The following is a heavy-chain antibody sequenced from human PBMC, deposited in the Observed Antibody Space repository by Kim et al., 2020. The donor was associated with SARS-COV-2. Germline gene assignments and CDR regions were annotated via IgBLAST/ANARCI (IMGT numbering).Heavy chain of an antibody. Sequence: GGSLRLSCAASGFTFTTYVMHWVRQAPGKGLEYISTISANGNSTNYATSVKGRFTISRDNSKNTLYLQMGSLRAEDMAVYYCARDVFTTGTTGSFDSWG. CDR2: ISANGNST. CDR1: GFTFTTYV. CDR3: ARDVFTTGTTGSFDS. J-gene: IGHJ4*01. D-gene: IGHD1-1*01. V-gene: IGHV3-64*01.